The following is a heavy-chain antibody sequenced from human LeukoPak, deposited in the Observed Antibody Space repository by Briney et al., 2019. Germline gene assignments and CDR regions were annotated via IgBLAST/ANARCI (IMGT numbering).Heavy chain of an antibody. V-gene: IGHV3-30-3*01. CDR1: GFTFSSYA. CDR2: ISYDGSNK. D-gene: IGHD3-22*01. Sequence: PGRSPRLSCAASGFTFSSYAMHWVRQAPGKGLEWVAVISYDGSNKYYADSVKGQFTISRDNSKNTLYLQMNSLRAEDTAVYYCARDGGHSSGYCFDYWGQGTLVTVSS. CDR3: ARDGGHSSGYCFDY. J-gene: IGHJ4*02.